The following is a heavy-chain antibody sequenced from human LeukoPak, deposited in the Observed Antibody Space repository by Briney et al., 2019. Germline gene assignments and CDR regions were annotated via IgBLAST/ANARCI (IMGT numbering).Heavy chain of an antibody. Sequence: GGSLRLSCAASGFTFSSYSMSWVRQAPGKGLEWVSSISSSSSYIYYADSVKGRFTISRDNAKNSLYLQMNSLRAEDTAVYYCARGEAAAWYFDLWGRGTLVTVSS. D-gene: IGHD6-13*01. CDR1: GFTFSSYS. V-gene: IGHV3-21*01. CDR2: ISSSSSYI. J-gene: IGHJ2*01. CDR3: ARGEAAAWYFDL.